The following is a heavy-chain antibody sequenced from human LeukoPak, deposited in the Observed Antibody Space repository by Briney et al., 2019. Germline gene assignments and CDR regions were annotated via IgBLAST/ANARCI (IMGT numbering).Heavy chain of an antibody. CDR2: ISGSGGST. CDR3: ARGAYGSGSYGDNWFDP. D-gene: IGHD3-10*01. CDR1: GFTLSSYG. Sequence: GGSLRLSCAASGFTLSSYGMSWVRQAPGKGLEWVSTISGSGGSTYYADSVKGRFTISRDNSKNTLYLQMNSLRAEDTAVYYCARGAYGSGSYGDNWFDPWGQGTLVTVSS. J-gene: IGHJ5*02. V-gene: IGHV3-23*01.